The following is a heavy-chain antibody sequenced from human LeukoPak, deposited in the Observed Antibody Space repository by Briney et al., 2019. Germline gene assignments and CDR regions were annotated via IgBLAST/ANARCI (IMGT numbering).Heavy chain of an antibody. CDR2: MNPNSGNT. V-gene: IGHV1-8*01. J-gene: IGHJ5*02. CDR1: GYTFTSYD. D-gene: IGHD1-1*01. CDR3: ARGRRPWNPYNWIDP. Sequence: ASVKVSCKASGYTFTSYDINWVRQATGQGLEWMGWMNPNSGNTGYAQKFQGRVTMTRNTSISTAYMELSSLRSEDTAVYYCARGRRPWNPYNWIDPWGQGTLVTVSS.